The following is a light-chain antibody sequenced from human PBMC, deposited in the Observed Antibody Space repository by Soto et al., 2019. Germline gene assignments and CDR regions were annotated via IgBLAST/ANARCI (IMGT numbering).Light chain of an antibody. J-gene: IGLJ1*01. Sequence: QSVLTQPPSASGTPGQRVTISCSGSSSNIGSNLVNWYQQLPGTAPKLLIYTNDQRPSGVPDRFSGSRSGTSASLAISGLQSEDEADYYCATWDDSVYVFGTGTKLTVL. CDR2: TND. CDR3: ATWDDSVYV. V-gene: IGLV1-44*01. CDR1: SSNIGSNL.